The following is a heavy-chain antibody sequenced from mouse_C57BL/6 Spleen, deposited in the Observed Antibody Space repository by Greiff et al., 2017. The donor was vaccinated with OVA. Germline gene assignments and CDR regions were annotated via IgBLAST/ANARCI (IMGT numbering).Heavy chain of an antibody. CDR2: IYPGSGNT. Sequence: VQLQQSGAELVRPGASVKLSCKASGYTFTDYYINWVKQRPGQGLEWIARIYPGSGNTYYNEKFKGKATLTAEKSSSTAYMQLSSLTSEDSAVYFCARGDKNWYFDYWGQGTTLTVSS. CDR3: ARGDKNWYFDY. CDR1: GYTFTDYY. D-gene: IGHD4-1*01. V-gene: IGHV1-76*01. J-gene: IGHJ2*01.